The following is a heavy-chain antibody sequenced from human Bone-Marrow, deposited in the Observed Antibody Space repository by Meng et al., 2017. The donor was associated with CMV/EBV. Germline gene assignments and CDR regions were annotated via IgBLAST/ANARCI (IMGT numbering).Heavy chain of an antibody. CDR1: GGSISSSSYY. CDR3: ARVEMPGYSSGWFFDY. CDR2: IYYSGST. V-gene: IGHV4-39*07. J-gene: IGHJ4*02. D-gene: IGHD6-19*01. Sequence: SETLSLTCTVSGGSISSSSYYWGWIRQPPGKGLEWIGSIYYSGSTYYNPSLKSRVTISVDTSKNQFSLKLSSVTAADTAVYYCARVEMPGYSSGWFFDYWGQGTLVTVSS.